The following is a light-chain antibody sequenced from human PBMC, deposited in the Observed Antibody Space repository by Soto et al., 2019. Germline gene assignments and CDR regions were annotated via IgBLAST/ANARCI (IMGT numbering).Light chain of an antibody. J-gene: IGKJ1*01. V-gene: IGKV3-15*01. Sequence: DIVLTQSPGTLCLSPGERATVSCRASQSVSSNLAWYQQKPGQAPRLLIYGASTRATGIPARFSGSGSGTEFTLTISSLQSEDFAVYYCQQYNNWPPWTFGQGTKVDI. CDR2: GAS. CDR3: QQYNNWPPWT. CDR1: QSVSSN.